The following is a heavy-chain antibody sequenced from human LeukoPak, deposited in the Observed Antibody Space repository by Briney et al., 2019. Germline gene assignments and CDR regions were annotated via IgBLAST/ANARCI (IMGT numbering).Heavy chain of an antibody. J-gene: IGHJ5*02. CDR3: ARDRIAAAGGVWFDP. Sequence: PSETLSLTCTVSGGSIGSSSYYWGWIRQPPGKGLEWIGSIYYSGSTYYNPSLKSRVTISVDTSKNQFSLKLSSVTAADTAVYYCARDRIAAAGGVWFDPWGQGTLVTVSS. CDR2: IYYSGST. CDR1: GGSIGSSSYY. V-gene: IGHV4-39*07. D-gene: IGHD6-13*01.